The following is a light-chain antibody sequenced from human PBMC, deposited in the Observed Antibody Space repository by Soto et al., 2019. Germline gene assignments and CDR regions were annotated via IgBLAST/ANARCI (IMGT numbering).Light chain of an antibody. V-gene: IGKV1-27*01. CDR2: AAS. CDR1: QGISNY. Sequence: DIQMTQSPSSLSASVGDRVTITCRASQGISNYLAWYQQKPGKVPKLLIYAASTLQSGVPSRFSGSGSGTHFTRTIRRLQPEDVATDYCQKYNSAPRAFGQGTKVDI. CDR3: QKYNSAPRA. J-gene: IGKJ1*01.